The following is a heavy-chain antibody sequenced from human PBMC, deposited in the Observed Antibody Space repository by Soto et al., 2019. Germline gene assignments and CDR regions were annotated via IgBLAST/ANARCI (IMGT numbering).Heavy chain of an antibody. D-gene: IGHD2-2*01. Sequence: GGSLRLSCAASGFTFSSYDMHWVRQATGKGLEWVSAIGTAGDTYYPGSVKGRFTISRENAKNSLYLQMNSLRAGDTAEYYCARGLHCSSTSCYDYGMDVWGQGTTVTVSS. CDR1: GFTFSSYD. V-gene: IGHV3-13*01. CDR3: ARGLHCSSTSCYDYGMDV. J-gene: IGHJ6*02. CDR2: IGTAGDT.